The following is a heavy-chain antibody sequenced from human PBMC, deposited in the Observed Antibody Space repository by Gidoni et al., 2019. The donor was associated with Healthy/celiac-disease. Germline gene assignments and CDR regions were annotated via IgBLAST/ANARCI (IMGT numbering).Heavy chain of an antibody. V-gene: IGHV3-23*01. D-gene: IGHD3-22*01. CDR3: AKDSYYDSSGYVSKSIFDY. J-gene: IGHJ4*02. Sequence: EVESLEFGGGWVQLGGSLSFSCPAPGFTFSCHPMRWARQAPGKGLEWVSAFSGSGGSTYYADSVKGRFTISRDNSKNTLYLQMNSLRAEDTAVYYCAKDSYYDSSGYVSKSIFDYWGQGTLVTVSS. CDR1: GFTFSCHP. CDR2: FSGSGGST.